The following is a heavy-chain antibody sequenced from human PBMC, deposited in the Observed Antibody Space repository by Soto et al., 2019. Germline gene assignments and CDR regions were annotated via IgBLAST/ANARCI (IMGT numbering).Heavy chain of an antibody. Sequence: PGESLKISCKTSGYSFTSHCIAWVRQMPGKGLEWMGIIYPSDSDIRYRPSFQGQVTISVDKSISTAYLQWSSLKASDTATYYCARQDYSNYRGGMDVWGQGTTVTVSS. CDR1: GYSFTSHC. D-gene: IGHD2-2*01. J-gene: IGHJ6*02. V-gene: IGHV5-51*01. CDR2: IYPSDSDI. CDR3: ARQDYSNYRGGMDV.